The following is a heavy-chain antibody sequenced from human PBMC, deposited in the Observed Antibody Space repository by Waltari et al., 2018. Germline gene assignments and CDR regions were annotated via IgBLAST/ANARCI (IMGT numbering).Heavy chain of an antibody. V-gene: IGHV1-3*01. CDR3: AQGQWLVPGDY. Sequence: QVQLVQSGAEVKKPGASVKVSCKASGYTFTSYAMHWVRQAPGQRLEWMGWINAGNGNTQYSQKFQGRVTITRDTSASTAYMELSSLRSEDTAVYYCAQGQWLVPGDYWGQGTLVTVSS. J-gene: IGHJ4*02. D-gene: IGHD6-19*01. CDR2: INAGNGNT. CDR1: GYTFTSYA.